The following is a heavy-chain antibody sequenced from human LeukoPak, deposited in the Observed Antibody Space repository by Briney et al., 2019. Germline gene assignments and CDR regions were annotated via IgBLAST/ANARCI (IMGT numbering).Heavy chain of an antibody. Sequence: GGSLRLSCAASGFTFSSYDMSWVRQAPGKGLEWVSGISGSGDSAYYADSVKGRFTISRDNSKNTLYLQMNSLRAEDTGVYYCAKDRSCTNGVCHGDFDYWGQGTLVTVSS. CDR1: GFTFSSYD. CDR2: ISGSGDSA. J-gene: IGHJ4*02. CDR3: AKDRSCTNGVCHGDFDY. V-gene: IGHV3-23*01. D-gene: IGHD2-8*01.